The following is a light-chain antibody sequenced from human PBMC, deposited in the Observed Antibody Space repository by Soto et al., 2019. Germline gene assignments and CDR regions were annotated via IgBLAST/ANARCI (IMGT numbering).Light chain of an antibody. CDR3: QQYNNWPPLI. V-gene: IGKV3-15*01. Sequence: EIVMTQSPATLSVSPGERATLSCSASQSGSSTLAWYHKKPGQAPRLLIYGASTRATGIPARFSGSGSGALFTITISRRQSEAFAVYYCQQYNNWPPLILGGGSKVEIK. CDR1: QSGSST. J-gene: IGKJ4*01. CDR2: GAS.